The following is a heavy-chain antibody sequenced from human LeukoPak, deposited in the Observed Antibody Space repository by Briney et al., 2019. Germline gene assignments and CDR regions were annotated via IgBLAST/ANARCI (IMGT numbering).Heavy chain of an antibody. CDR2: ISYDGSNK. D-gene: IGHD2-2*01. Sequence: GGSLRLSCAASGFTFSSYAMHWVRQAPGKGLEWVAVISYDGSNKYHADSVKGRFTISRDNSKNTLYLQMNSLRAEDTAVYYCARDGLLDIVVVPAANNWFDPWGQGTLVTVSS. J-gene: IGHJ5*02. V-gene: IGHV3-30*04. CDR1: GFTFSSYA. CDR3: ARDGLLDIVVVPAANNWFDP.